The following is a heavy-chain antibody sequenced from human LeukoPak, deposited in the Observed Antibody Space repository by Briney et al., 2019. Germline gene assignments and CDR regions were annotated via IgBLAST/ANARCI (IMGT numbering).Heavy chain of an antibody. CDR1: GGTFSSYA. J-gene: IGHJ4*02. V-gene: IGHV1-69*04. CDR2: IIPILGIA. D-gene: IGHD1-26*01. Sequence: ASVKVSCKASGGTFSSYAISWVRQAPGQGLEWMGRIIPILGIANYAQKFQGRVTITADKSTSTAYMELSSLRSEDTAVYYCARDLPMGATHYFDYWGQGTLVTVSS. CDR3: ARDLPMGATHYFDY.